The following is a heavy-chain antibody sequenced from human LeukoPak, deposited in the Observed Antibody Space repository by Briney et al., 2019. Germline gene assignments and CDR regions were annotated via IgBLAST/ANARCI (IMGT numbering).Heavy chain of an antibody. V-gene: IGHV4-4*07. CDR2: IYTSGST. CDR1: GGSISSYY. J-gene: IGHJ3*02. CDR3: ARYCSTSGTKAFGI. D-gene: IGHD3-10*01. Sequence: SETLSLTCTVSGGSISSYYWSWIRQPAGKGLEWIGRIYTSGSTNYNPSLKSRVTMSVDTSKNQFSLKLTSVTAADTAVYYCARYCSTSGTKAFGIWGQGTMVTVSS.